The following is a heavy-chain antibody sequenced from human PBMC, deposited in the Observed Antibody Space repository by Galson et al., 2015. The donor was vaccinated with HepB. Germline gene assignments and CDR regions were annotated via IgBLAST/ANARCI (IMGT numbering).Heavy chain of an antibody. CDR1: GYTFTSYY. V-gene: IGHV1-46*03. CDR3: ARADIVAGAYYFDY. Sequence: SVKVSCKASGYTFTSYYMHWVRQAPGQGLEWMGIINPSGDSPSYAQKFQGRVTMTRDTSTSTVYMELSGLRSEDTAVYYCARADIVAGAYYFDYWGQGTLVTVSS. D-gene: IGHD2-15*01. J-gene: IGHJ4*02. CDR2: INPSGDSP.